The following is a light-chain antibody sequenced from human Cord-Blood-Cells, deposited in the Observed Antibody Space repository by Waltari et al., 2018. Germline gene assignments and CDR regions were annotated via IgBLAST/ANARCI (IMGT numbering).Light chain of an antibody. CDR3: QQYGSSPLT. V-gene: IGKV3-20*01. CDR1: QSVSSSY. Sequence: VFTQFPATLPLFPGSRATLACRASQSVSSSYLAWYQQKPGQAPRLLLYGASSRATGIPDRFSGSGSGTDFTLTISRLEPEDFAVYYCQQYGSSPLTFGGGTKVEIK. CDR2: GAS. J-gene: IGKJ4*01.